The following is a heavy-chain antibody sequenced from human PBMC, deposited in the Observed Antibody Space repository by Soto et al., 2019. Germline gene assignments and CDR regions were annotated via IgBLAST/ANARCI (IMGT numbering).Heavy chain of an antibody. CDR1: GGTLSDFV. J-gene: IGHJ6*02. Sequence: QVQLVQSGAEVKRPGSSVKVSCKASGGTLSDFVINWVRQAPGQGLEWMGGIIPIFGTADYAQTFKGRVTITADESTSTAYMELSSLRSEDTAIYYCASPLQGDYYYYYGLDVWGQGTTVTVSS. CDR3: ASPLQGDYYYYYGLDV. D-gene: IGHD4-4*01. V-gene: IGHV1-69*01. CDR2: IIPIFGTA.